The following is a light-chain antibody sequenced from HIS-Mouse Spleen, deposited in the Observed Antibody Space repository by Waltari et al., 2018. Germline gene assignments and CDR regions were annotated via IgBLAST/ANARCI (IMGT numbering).Light chain of an antibody. CDR2: AAS. CDR1: PGISSY. J-gene: IGKJ4*01. CDR3: QQLNSYPQET. Sequence: DIQLTQSPSLLSASVGDRVTIPCRASPGISSYLAWCQQKPGKAPKPLIYAASTLQSGVPSRFSGSGSGTEFTLTISSLQPEDFATYYCQQLNSYPQETFGGGTKVEIK. V-gene: IGKV1-9*01.